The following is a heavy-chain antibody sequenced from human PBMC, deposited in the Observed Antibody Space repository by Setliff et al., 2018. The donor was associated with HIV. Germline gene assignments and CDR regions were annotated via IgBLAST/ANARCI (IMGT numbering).Heavy chain of an antibody. J-gene: IGHJ4*01. CDR1: GGSISSYY. Sequence: SETLSLTCTVSGGSISSYYWSWIRQPPGKGLEWIGHIYSSGSTNYNPSLKSRVTISVDTSKNQISLKLSSVTAADTAVYYCARTDCTNGVCPYSFDYWG. D-gene: IGHD2-8*01. CDR3: ARTDCTNGVCPYSFDY. V-gene: IGHV4-59*12. CDR2: IYSSGST.